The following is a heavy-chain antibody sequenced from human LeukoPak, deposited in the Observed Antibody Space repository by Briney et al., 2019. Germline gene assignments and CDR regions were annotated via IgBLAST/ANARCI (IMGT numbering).Heavy chain of an antibody. J-gene: IGHJ4*02. V-gene: IGHV1-18*01. Sequence: ASVKVSCKASGYTFTSHDISWVRQAPGQGLEWMGWISAYNGNTNYAQKLQGRVTMTTDTSTSTAYMELRSRRSDDTAVYYCARVGREDNDYGDSWGQGTLVTVSS. CDR1: GYTFTSHD. CDR2: ISAYNGNT. CDR3: ARVGREDNDYGDS. D-gene: IGHD2-8*01.